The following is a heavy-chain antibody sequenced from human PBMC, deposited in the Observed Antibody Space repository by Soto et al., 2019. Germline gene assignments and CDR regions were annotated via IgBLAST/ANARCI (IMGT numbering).Heavy chain of an antibody. Sequence: SETLSLTCTVSGGSISSYYWSWIRQPPGKGLEWIGYIYYSGSTNYNPSLKSRVTISVDTSKNQFSLKLSSVTAADTAVYYCARGGEIPLWSYFDYWGQGTLVTVSS. CDR1: GGSISSYY. D-gene: IGHD5-18*01. CDR2: IYYSGST. J-gene: IGHJ4*02. V-gene: IGHV4-59*01. CDR3: ARGGEIPLWSYFDY.